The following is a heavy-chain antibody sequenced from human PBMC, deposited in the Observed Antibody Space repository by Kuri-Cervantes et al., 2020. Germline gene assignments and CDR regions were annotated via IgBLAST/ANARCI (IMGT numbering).Heavy chain of an antibody. CDR1: GFTFSSYN. V-gene: IGHV3-48*02. J-gene: IGHJ4*02. Sequence: GESLKISCAASGFTFSSYNMNWVRQAPGKGLEWVSYIDSISSTIFYADSVKGRFTISRDNAKSSLYLQMNSLRDEDTAVYYCAREAKTVTSNNSPRTDYWGQGALVTVSS. D-gene: IGHD5-24*01. CDR3: AREAKTVTSNNSPRTDY. CDR2: IDSISSTI.